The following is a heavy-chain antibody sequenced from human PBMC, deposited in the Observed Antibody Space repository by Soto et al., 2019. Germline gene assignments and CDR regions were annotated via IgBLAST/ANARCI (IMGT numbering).Heavy chain of an antibody. D-gene: IGHD1-1*01. CDR1: GDSISSGNYR. J-gene: IGHJ6*02. CDR3: TSSLGYGYAMDV. Sequence: PSETLSLTCTVSGDSISSGNYRWGWVRQTPGKGLEWIGNIYSTGTTYYNPSLKSRATISGDTSKNQFSLKLSIVTAADTAVYYCTSSLGYGYAMDVWGQGTAVT. V-gene: IGHV4-39*01. CDR2: IYSTGTT.